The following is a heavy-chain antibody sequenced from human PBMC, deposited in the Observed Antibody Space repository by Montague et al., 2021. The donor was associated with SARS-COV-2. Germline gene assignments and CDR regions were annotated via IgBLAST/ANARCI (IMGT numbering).Heavy chain of an antibody. CDR1: SGSISTGHY. Sequence: TLSPTYSVSSGSISTGHYWSWIRQHPMKGLEWIGYIYYSGSTYHNPSFKGRVTISIDTAKNQFSLELTSMTAADTAVYYCARDHGQWFGELWGHGLDVWGQGTTVIVSS. V-gene: IGHV4-31*03. J-gene: IGHJ6*02. CDR3: ARDHGQWFGELWGHGLDV. CDR2: IYYSGST. D-gene: IGHD3-10*01.